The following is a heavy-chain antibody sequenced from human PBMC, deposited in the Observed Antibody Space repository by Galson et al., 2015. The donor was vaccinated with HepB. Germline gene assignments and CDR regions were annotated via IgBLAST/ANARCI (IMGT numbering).Heavy chain of an antibody. D-gene: IGHD3-22*01. CDR2: IYYSGST. V-gene: IGHV4-31*03. CDR1: GGSISSGGYY. Sequence: TLSLTCTVSGGSISSGGYYWSWIRQHPGKGLEWIGYIYYSGSTYYNPSLKSRVTISVDTSKNQFSLKLSSVTAADTAVYYCARQPYYYDSSGYYGREAGYYYYYGMDVWGQGTTVTVSS. J-gene: IGHJ6*02. CDR3: ARQPYYYDSSGYYGREAGYYYYYGMDV.